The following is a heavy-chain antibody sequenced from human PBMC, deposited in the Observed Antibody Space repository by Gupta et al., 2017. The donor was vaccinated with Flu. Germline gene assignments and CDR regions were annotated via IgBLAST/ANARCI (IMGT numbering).Heavy chain of an antibody. V-gene: IGHV4-59*01. J-gene: IGHJ4*02. CDR2: IYYTGIT. Sequence: YYVNWIRQSPGTGLEWIGHIYYTGITYYNPSLKSRVTISVDTSKSQFSLRLTSVTAADTAVYYCARGGLTTVTWMDYWGQGTLVTASS. D-gene: IGHD4-17*01. CDR1: YY. CDR3: ARGGLTTVTWMDY.